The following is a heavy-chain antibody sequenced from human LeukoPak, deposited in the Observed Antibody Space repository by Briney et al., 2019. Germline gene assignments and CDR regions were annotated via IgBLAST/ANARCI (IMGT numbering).Heavy chain of an antibody. CDR2: ISSSGSTI. CDR1: GFTFSSYE. D-gene: IGHD2-15*01. V-gene: IGHV3-48*03. J-gene: IGHJ6*02. CDR3: AGNVVVVAATRGYYYGMDV. Sequence: QPGGSLRLSCAASGFTFSSYEMNWVRQAPEKGLEWVSYISSSGSTIYYADSVKGRFTISRDNAKNSLYLQMNSLRAEDTAVYYCAGNVVVVAATRGYYYGMDVWGQGTTVTVSS.